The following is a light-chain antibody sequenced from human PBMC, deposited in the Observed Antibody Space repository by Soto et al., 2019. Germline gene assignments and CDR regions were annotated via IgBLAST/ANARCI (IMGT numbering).Light chain of an antibody. CDR1: SSDVGGYNY. CDR2: DVS. V-gene: IGLV2-11*01. Sequence: QSALTQPRSVSGSPGQSVTISCTGTSSDVGGYNYVSWYQQHPGKAPKFIIYDVSERPSGVPDRFSGSKSGDTASLTISGLQVEDEADYCCCSYAGSYSWVFGGGTQLTVL. J-gene: IGLJ3*02. CDR3: CSYAGSYSWV.